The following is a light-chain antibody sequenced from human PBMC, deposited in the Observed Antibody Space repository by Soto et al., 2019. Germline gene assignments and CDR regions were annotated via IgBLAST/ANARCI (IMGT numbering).Light chain of an antibody. CDR3: SSYTSTNTPLV. CDR1: SSDIGGYDY. J-gene: IGLJ1*01. CDR2: DVT. V-gene: IGLV2-14*01. Sequence: QSALTQPVSVSGSPGQSITIPCTGTSSDIGGYDYVSWYQQRPGKAPKLMIYDVTNRPSGVSNRFSGSKSGDTASLTISGLQAEDEADYYCSSYTSTNTPLVFGTGTKV.